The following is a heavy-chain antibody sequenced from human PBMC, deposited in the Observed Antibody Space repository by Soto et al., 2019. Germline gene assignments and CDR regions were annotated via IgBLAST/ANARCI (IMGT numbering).Heavy chain of an antibody. CDR1: GFTFSSYA. J-gene: IGHJ6*03. D-gene: IGHD3-3*01. Sequence: GGSLRLSCAASGFTFSSYAMSWVRQAPGKGLEWVSIMSGSGGSTYYADSVQGRFTISRDNSKNTLYLQMNSLRAEDTAVYYCAKDYSPGVVIINYYYMDVWGKGTTVTVSS. CDR3: AKDYSPGVVIINYYYMDV. V-gene: IGHV3-23*01. CDR2: MSGSGGST.